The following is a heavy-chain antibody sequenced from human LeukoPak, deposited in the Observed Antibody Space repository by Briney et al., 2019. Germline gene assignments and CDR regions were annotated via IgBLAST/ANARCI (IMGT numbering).Heavy chain of an antibody. CDR1: GYTFTDYY. CDR2: INPNSGGT. CDR3: ARGGRGSSSRNWFDP. Sequence: GASVKVSCKASGYTFTDYYMHWVRQAPGQGLEWMGWINPNSGGTNYAQNFQGRVTMTRDTSINTAYMELSRLKSDDTAIYYCARGGRGSSSRNWFDPWGQGTLVTVSS. D-gene: IGHD6-13*01. V-gene: IGHV1-2*02. J-gene: IGHJ5*02.